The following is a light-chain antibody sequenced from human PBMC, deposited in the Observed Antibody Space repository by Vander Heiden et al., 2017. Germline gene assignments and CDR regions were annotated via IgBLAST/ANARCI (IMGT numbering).Light chain of an antibody. V-gene: IGKV1-5*01. CDR1: QSISSW. J-gene: IGKJ1*01. CDR3: QQYERYPRT. CDR2: DAS. Sequence: DIQMTQSPSTLSASVGDRVTITCRASQSISSWLAGYQQKPGKAPKLLIYDASSLESGVPSRFSGSGSGTEFTLTISSMKPDDIATYYCQQYERYPRTFGQGTKVEIK.